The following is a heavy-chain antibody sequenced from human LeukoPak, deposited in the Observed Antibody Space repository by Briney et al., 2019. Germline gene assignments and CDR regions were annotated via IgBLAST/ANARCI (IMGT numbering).Heavy chain of an antibody. V-gene: IGHV3-7*01. CDR3: ARDHVTPGLLFDY. Sequence: GGSLRLSCAASGFTFSSYWMIWVRQAPGKGLEWVANINQDGSEKYYVDSVKGRFTISRDNAKNSLYLQMNSLRAEDTAVYYCARDHVTPGLLFDYWGQGNLVTVSS. J-gene: IGHJ4*02. CDR1: GFTFSSYW. D-gene: IGHD2-21*01. CDR2: INQDGSEK.